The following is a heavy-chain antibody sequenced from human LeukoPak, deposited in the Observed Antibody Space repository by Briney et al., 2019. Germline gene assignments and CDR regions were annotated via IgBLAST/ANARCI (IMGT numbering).Heavy chain of an antibody. CDR1: GYTFTGYY. CDR3: ARDNSVEDTAWWFDP. CDR2: INPSGGST. V-gene: IGHV1-46*01. J-gene: IGHJ5*02. D-gene: IGHD4-23*01. Sequence: ASVKVSCKASGYTFTGYYMHWVRQPPGQGLEWMGIINPSGGSTSYAQKFHGRVTMTSDMSKTTDYMELSSLRAEDTAVYYCARDNSVEDTAWWFDPWGQGTLVTVSS.